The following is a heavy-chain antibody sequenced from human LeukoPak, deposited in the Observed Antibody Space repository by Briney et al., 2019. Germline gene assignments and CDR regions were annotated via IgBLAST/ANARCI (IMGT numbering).Heavy chain of an antibody. J-gene: IGHJ6*02. CDR1: GGTFSSYA. D-gene: IGHD2/OR15-2a*01. Sequence: ASVKVSCKASGGTFSSYAISWVRQAPGQGLEWMGGIIPIFGTANYAQKFQGRVTITADESTSTAYMEMRSLRSDDTAVYYCARFHADYFYTYGMDVWGQGTTVTVSS. V-gene: IGHV1-69*13. CDR3: ARFHADYFYTYGMDV. CDR2: IIPIFGTA.